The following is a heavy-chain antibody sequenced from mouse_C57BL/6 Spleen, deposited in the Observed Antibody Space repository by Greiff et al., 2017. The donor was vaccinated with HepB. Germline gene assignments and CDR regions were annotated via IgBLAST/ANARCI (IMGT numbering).Heavy chain of an antibody. J-gene: IGHJ2*01. CDR3: ARSGIYYDYERYYFDY. Sequence: VQLQESGAELVKPGASVKISCKASGYAFSSYWMNWVKQRPGKGLEWIGQIYPGDGDTNYNGKFKGKATLTADKSSSTAYMQLSSLTSEDSAVYFCARSGIYYDYERYYFDYWGQGTTLTVSS. CDR1: GYAFSSYW. V-gene: IGHV1-80*01. D-gene: IGHD2-4*01. CDR2: IYPGDGDT.